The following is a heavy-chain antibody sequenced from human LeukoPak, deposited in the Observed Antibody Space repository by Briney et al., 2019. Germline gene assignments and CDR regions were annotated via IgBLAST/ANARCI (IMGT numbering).Heavy chain of an antibody. CDR1: GGSISSYY. CDR3: ARVIPGNYYYYMDV. J-gene: IGHJ6*03. V-gene: IGHV4-59*01. Sequence: PSETLSLTCTVSGGSISSYYWSWIRQPPGKGLEWIGYIYYSGSTNYNPSLKSRVTISVDTSKNQFSLKLSSVIAADTAVYYCARVIPGNYYYYMDVWGKGTTVTVSS. D-gene: IGHD6-13*01. CDR2: IYYSGST.